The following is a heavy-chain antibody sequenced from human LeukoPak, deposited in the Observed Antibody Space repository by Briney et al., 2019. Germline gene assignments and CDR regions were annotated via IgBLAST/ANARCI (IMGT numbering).Heavy chain of an antibody. CDR3: TADYDILTGYYPIVDY. CDR1: GFTFSNAW. J-gene: IGHJ4*02. Sequence: GGSLRLSCAASGFTFSNAWMSWVRQAPGKGLEWVGRIKSKTDGGTTDYAAPVEGRFTISRDDSKNTLYLQMNSLKTEDTAVYYCTADYDILTGYYPIVDYWGQGTLVTVSS. D-gene: IGHD3-9*01. V-gene: IGHV3-15*01. CDR2: IKSKTDGGTT.